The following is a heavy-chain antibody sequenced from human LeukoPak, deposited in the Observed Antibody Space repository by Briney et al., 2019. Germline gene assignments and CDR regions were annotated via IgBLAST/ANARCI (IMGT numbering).Heavy chain of an antibody. J-gene: IGHJ6*02. CDR2: MNPNSGNT. CDR1: GYTFTSYD. CDR3: ARGKYSSSWYSYYYYYGMDV. Sequence: ASVKVSCKASGYTFTSYDINWVRQATGQGLEWMGWMNPNSGNTGYAQKFQGRVTMTRNTSISTAYMELSSLRSEDTAMYYCARGKYSSSWYSYYYYYGMDVWGQGTTVTVSS. D-gene: IGHD6-13*01. V-gene: IGHV1-8*01.